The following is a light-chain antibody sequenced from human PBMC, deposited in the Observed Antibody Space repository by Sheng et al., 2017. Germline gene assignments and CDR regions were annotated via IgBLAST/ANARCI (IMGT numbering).Light chain of an antibody. CDR1: SGHNDYA. CDR3: QTWGTGIGI. J-gene: IGLJ2*01. Sequence: QLVLTQAPSASASLGASVKLTCTLNSGHNDYAIAWHQQQPGKGPRYLMKINTDGSHTKGDGIPARFLGSKSGAERYLTIYSLQSEDEAVYYCQTWGTGIGIFGGGTRLTVL. CDR2: INTDGSH. V-gene: IGLV4-69*01.